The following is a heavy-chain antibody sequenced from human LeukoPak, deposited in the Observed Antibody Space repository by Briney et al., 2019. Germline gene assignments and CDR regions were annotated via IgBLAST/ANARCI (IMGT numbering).Heavy chain of an antibody. D-gene: IGHD2-8*01. J-gene: IGHJ6*02. V-gene: IGHV3-33*03. CDR3: SGCKGYASGFDL. CDR1: GFTFSSYG. CDR2: IGYDGSTE. Sequence: GRSLRLSCAASGFTFSSYGMHWVRQAPGKGLEWVAVIGYDGSTEYYADSVKGRFTISRDNPKNTLYLQMNSLRAEDSAVYYWSGCKGYASGFDLWGQGTTVTVPS.